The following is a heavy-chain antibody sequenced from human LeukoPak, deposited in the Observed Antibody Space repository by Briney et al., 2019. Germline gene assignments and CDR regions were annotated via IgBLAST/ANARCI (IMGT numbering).Heavy chain of an antibody. D-gene: IGHD5-24*01. CDR2: IYYSGST. CDR3: ARDQGDGYNIYYFDY. CDR1: GGSISSYY. Sequence: PSETLSLTCTVSGGSISSYYWSWIRQPPGKGLEWIGYIYYSGSTNYNPSLKSRVTISVDTSKNQFSLKLSSVTAADTAVYYCARDQGDGYNIYYFDYWGQGTLVTVSS. V-gene: IGHV4-59*01. J-gene: IGHJ4*02.